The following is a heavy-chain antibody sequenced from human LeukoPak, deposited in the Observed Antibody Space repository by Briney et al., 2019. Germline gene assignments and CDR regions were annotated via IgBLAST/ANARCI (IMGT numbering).Heavy chain of an antibody. Sequence: PSETLSLTCTVSGHSIINTYYWGWIRQSPGKGLEWIGSIHHSGNRFESGSTHYNPSLRSRATVSADTSKNQFSLTLRSVTAADTAVYFCARNASSGFFDDWGRGTLVTVSS. CDR1: GHSIINTYY. J-gene: IGHJ4*02. CDR2: IHHSGNRFESGST. V-gene: IGHV4-28*01. CDR3: ARNASSGFFDD. D-gene: IGHD6-25*01.